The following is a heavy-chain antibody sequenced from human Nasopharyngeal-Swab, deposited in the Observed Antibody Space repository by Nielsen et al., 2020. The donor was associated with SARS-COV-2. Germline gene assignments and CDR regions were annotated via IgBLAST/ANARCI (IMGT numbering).Heavy chain of an antibody. J-gene: IGHJ6*02. D-gene: IGHD6-6*01. CDR1: GFTFSTYS. Sequence: GESLKISCAASGFTFSTYSMNWVRQAPGKGLEWVSSISGSGSYIYYADSVKGQFTISRDHPKNSVHLQMNSLRAEDTAVYYYARDLSIPNRRGPGYYYYGMDVWGQGTTVTVSS. CDR3: ARDLSIPNRRGPGYYYYGMDV. V-gene: IGHV3-21*06. CDR2: ISGSGSYI.